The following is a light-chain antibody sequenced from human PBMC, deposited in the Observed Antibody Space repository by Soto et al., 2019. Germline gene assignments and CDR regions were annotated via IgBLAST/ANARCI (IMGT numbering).Light chain of an antibody. CDR2: GAS. V-gene: IGKV3-15*01. CDR3: QQYNNWPRT. J-gene: IGKJ1*01. Sequence: EIVMTQSPATLSVSPGERATLSCRASQSVSSNLAWYQQKPGQAPRHLIYGASTRATGIPASFSGSGSGTEFTLTISSLQSEDVAVYYCQQYNNWPRTFGQGTKVEIK. CDR1: QSVSSN.